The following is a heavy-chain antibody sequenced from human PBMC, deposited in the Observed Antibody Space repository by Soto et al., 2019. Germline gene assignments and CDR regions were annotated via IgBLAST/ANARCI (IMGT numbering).Heavy chain of an antibody. V-gene: IGHV4-59*08. CDR3: ARSQTTVTTYPFDY. J-gene: IGHJ4*02. CDR2: IYYNGNT. Sequence: PPGKGLEWIGYIYYNGNTNYNPSLKSRVTISVDTSKSQFSLKLSSVTAADTAVYYCARSQTTVTTYPFDYWGQGTLVTVSS. D-gene: IGHD4-17*01.